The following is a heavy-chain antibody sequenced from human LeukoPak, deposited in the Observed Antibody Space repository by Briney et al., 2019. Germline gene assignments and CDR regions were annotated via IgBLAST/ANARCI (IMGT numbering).Heavy chain of an antibody. CDR3: ARGRIAVDGTGRYYFNGMDV. CDR1: GYTFTGYY. Sequence: ASVKVSCKASGYTFTGYYMHWVRQAPGQGLEWMGWINPNRGGTNYAQKFQGWVTMTRDTSISTAYMELSRLRSDDTAVYYCARGRIAVDGTGRYYFNGMDVWGKGTTVTVSS. D-gene: IGHD6-19*01. J-gene: IGHJ6*04. CDR2: INPNRGGT. V-gene: IGHV1-2*04.